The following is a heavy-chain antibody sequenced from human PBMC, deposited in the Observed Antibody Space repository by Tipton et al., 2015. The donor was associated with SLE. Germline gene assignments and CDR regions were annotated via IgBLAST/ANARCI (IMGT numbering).Heavy chain of an antibody. J-gene: IGHJ5*02. CDR3: ARVGSGYSTDL. Sequence: TLSLTCTVSGGSISSSSYYWGWIRQPPGKGLEWIGSIYYSGSTYYNPSLKSRVTISVDTSKNQFSLKLSSVTAADTAVYYCARVGSGYSTDLWGPGTLVTVSS. V-gene: IGHV4-39*07. CDR1: GGSISSSSYY. D-gene: IGHD5-12*01. CDR2: IYYSGST.